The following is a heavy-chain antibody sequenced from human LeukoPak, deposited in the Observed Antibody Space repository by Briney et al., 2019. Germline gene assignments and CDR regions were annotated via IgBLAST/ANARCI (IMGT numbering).Heavy chain of an antibody. CDR2: ISNSSSYI. V-gene: IGHV3-21*01. Sequence: GGSLRLSCAASGFTFSSYSMNWVRQAPGKGLEGVSSISNSSSYIYYADSVKGRFTISRDNAKNSLYLQMNSLRAEDTAVYYCARDSVRVGYGSGSLPFYWGQGTLVTVSS. D-gene: IGHD3-10*01. J-gene: IGHJ4*02. CDR1: GFTFSSYS. CDR3: ARDSVRVGYGSGSLPFY.